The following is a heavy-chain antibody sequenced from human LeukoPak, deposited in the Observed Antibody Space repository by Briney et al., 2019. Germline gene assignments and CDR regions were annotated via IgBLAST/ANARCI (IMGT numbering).Heavy chain of an antibody. CDR3: ARGDVYFDY. J-gene: IGHJ4*02. Sequence: GESLKISFKGSGXNFITHCIGWVRQMPGKVLEWMGIINPGDSDRRYSPSFQGQDTMSVDKSISTAYLQWSSLKATDTAMYYCARGDVYFDYWGQGTLVTVSS. D-gene: IGHD2-21*01. CDR2: INPGDSDR. V-gene: IGHV5-51*01. CDR1: GXNFITHC.